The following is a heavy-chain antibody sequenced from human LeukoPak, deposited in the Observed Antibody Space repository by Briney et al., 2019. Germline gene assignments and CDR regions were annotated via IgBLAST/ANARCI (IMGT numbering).Heavy chain of an antibody. Sequence: GGSLRLSCAASGFSFSNYWMNWVRRAPGKGLEWVANIRQDGGQMNYADSVKGRFTISRDNARNSLYLHMNSLGAEDTAVYYCARDRAMDDYWGQGTLVTVSS. CDR1: GFSFSNYW. CDR2: IRQDGGQM. D-gene: IGHD2-8*01. V-gene: IGHV3-7*01. CDR3: ARDRAMDDY. J-gene: IGHJ4*02.